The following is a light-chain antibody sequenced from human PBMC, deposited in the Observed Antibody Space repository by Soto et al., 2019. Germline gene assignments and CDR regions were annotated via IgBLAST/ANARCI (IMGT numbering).Light chain of an antibody. V-gene: IGKV3-15*01. CDR3: QQLNSYPIT. CDR1: QGVTTN. Sequence: VMTPPPATLSVSAGERATLSCMAGQGVTTNFAWYQQKSGQSPRLLIYDVSIRATGVPARFSGTGSETDFTLTISGLQSEDSAVYFCQQLNSYPITFGQGTRLENK. CDR2: DVS. J-gene: IGKJ5*01.